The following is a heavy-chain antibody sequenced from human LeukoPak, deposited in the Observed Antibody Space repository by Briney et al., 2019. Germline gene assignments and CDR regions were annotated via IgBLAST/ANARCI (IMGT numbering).Heavy chain of an antibody. CDR2: SSPYNGNT. CDR1: LYTFTRYG. CDR3: ARDPPYSSGRNNWFDP. D-gene: IGHD6-19*01. J-gene: IGHJ5*02. V-gene: IGHV1-18*01. Sequence: SVKVSHKPSLYTFTRYGISWVQPAPAQGREGMGWSSPYNGNTNYPQKLQGRVTLTTDTSTSTAYMELRSLRSDDTAVYYCARDPPYSSGRNNWFDPWGQGTLVTVSS.